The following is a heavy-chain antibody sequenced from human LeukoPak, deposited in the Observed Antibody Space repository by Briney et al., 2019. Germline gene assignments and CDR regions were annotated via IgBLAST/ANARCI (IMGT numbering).Heavy chain of an antibody. CDR2: ISYDGSNK. D-gene: IGHD6-19*01. CDR3: AKDAQWLVTENYFDY. Sequence: GGSLRLSCAASGFTFSSYGMHWVRQAPGKGLEWVAVISYDGSNKYYADSVKGRFTISRDNSKNTLYLQTNSLRAVDTAVYYCAKDAQWLVTENYFDYWGQGTLVTVSS. J-gene: IGHJ4*02. V-gene: IGHV3-30*18. CDR1: GFTFSSYG.